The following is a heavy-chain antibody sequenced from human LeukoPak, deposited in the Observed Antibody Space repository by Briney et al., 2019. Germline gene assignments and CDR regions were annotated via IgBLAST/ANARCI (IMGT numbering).Heavy chain of an antibody. CDR3: ARDYYGSGSLDY. CDR1: GFTFSSYT. J-gene: IGHJ4*02. V-gene: IGHV3-21*01. CDR2: ISSSGSYI. D-gene: IGHD3-10*01. Sequence: GGSLRLSCAASGFTFSSYTMNWVRQAPGKGLEWVSSISSSGSYIYSADSVKGRFTISRDNAKNSLYLQMNSLRAEDTAVYYCARDYYGSGSLDYWGQGTLVTVSS.